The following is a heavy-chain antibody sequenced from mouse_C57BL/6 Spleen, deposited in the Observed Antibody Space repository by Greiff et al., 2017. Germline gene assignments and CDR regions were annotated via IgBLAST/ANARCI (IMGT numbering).Heavy chain of an antibody. V-gene: IGHV1-82*01. Sequence: QVQLKQSGPELVKPGASVKISCKASGYAFSSSWLNWVKQRPGKGLEWIGRIYPGDGDTNYNGKFKGKATLTADKSSSTAYMQLSSLTSEDSAVYFCARFYGDDYYAMDYWGQGTSVTVSS. CDR3: ARFYGDDYYAMDY. D-gene: IGHD2-13*01. J-gene: IGHJ4*01. CDR2: IYPGDGDT. CDR1: GYAFSSSW.